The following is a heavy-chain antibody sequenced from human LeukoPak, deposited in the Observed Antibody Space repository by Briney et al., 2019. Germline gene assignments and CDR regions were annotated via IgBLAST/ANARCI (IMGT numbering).Heavy chain of an antibody. CDR3: AKDLVGSYGPNLYYFDY. Sequence: GGSLRLSCAASGFTFSSYAMSWVRQAPGKGLEWVSAISGSGGSTYYADSVKGRFTISRDNSKDTLYLQMNSLRAEDTAVYYCAKDLVGSYGPNLYYFDYWGQGTLVTVSS. V-gene: IGHV3-23*01. J-gene: IGHJ4*02. CDR1: GFTFSSYA. D-gene: IGHD5-18*01. CDR2: ISGSGGST.